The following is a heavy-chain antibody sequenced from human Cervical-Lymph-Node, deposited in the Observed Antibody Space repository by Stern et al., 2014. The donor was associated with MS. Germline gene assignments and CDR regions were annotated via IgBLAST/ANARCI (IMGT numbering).Heavy chain of an antibody. CDR1: GGTFSKFP. CDR2: LFRVFGTP. D-gene: IGHD6-13*01. CDR3: ALSSETSDRWYSLGYDL. Sequence: VQLVQSGAEVTKPGSSVQVSCKASGGTFSKFPSSWVRQAPGQGLEWMGGLFRVFGTPTYAQEFRGRVTITADVSTSTVYMELSSLRSDDTAVYYCALSSETSDRWYSLGYDLWGQGTLVAVS. V-gene: IGHV1-69*01. J-gene: IGHJ5*02.